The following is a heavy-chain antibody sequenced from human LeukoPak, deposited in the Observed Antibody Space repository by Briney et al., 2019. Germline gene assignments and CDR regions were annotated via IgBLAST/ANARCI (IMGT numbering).Heavy chain of an antibody. Sequence: GGSLRLSCAASGFTFSRFAMSWVRQAPGKGLEWVSTISGSGGTTNYADSVKGRFTFSRDNSKNTLHLQMNSLRAEDTAVYYCAKDLPDYGDYIEGYWGQGTLVTVSS. V-gene: IGHV3-23*01. CDR2: ISGSGGTT. CDR1: GFTFSRFA. J-gene: IGHJ4*02. CDR3: AKDLPDYGDYIEGY. D-gene: IGHD4-17*01.